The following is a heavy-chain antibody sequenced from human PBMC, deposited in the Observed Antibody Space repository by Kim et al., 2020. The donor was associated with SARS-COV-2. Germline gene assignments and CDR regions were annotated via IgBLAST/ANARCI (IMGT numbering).Heavy chain of an antibody. D-gene: IGHD2-15*01. CDR2: INTKTGNP. V-gene: IGHV7-4-1*02. CDR3: ARDGWVETRVTFDY. CDR1: GYNFNSHS. J-gene: IGHJ4*02. Sequence: ASVKVSCKASGYNFNSHSINWVRQAPGQGLEWMGFINTKTGNPTYAQGFTGRFVFSLDTSVSTAYLQISSLKAEDTAVYYCARDGWVETRVTFDYWGQGTLVTVSS.